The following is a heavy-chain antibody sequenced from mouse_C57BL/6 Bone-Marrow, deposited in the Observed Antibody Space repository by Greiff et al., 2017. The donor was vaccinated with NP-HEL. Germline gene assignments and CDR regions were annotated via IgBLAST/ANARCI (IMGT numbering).Heavy chain of an antibody. V-gene: IGHV1-26*01. CDR3: ARPQGYWYFDV. J-gene: IGHJ1*03. CDR1: GYTFTDYY. Sequence: VQLQQSGPELVKPGASVKISCKASGYTFTDYYMNWVKQSHGKSLEWIGDINPNNGGTSYNQKFKGKATLTVDKSSSTAYMELRSLTSEDSAVYYCARPQGYWYFDVWGTGTTVTVSS. CDR2: INPNNGGT. D-gene: IGHD3-2*02.